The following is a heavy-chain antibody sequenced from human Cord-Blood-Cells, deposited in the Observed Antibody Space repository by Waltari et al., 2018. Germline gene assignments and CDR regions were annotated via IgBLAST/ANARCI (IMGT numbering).Heavy chain of an antibody. CDR3: ARRGSGSYYRNSFDY. CDR1: GYSFTSYW. D-gene: IGHD3-10*01. CDR2: IYPGDSDT. J-gene: IGHJ4*02. V-gene: IGHV5-51*01. Sequence: EVQLVQSGAEVKKPGESLKISCKGSGYSFTSYWIAGGRPMPGKGLEWMGIIYPGDSDTRYSPSFQGQVTISADKSISTAYLQWSSLKASDTAMYYCARRGSGSYYRNSFDYWGQGTLVTVSS.